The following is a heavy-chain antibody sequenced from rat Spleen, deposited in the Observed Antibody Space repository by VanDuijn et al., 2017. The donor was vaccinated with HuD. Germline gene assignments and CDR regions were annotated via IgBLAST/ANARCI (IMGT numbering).Heavy chain of an antibody. J-gene: IGHJ3*01. Sequence: EVQLVESGGGLVQPGRSLKLSCEASGFTFNKYWMTWIRQAPGKGLEWIASIINTGDGTYYPDSVKGRFTISRDNAKNTLYLQLNSPTTEDTATYFCTRHDYPGVTTNWFAYWGQGTLVTVSS. D-gene: IGHD1-4*01. CDR3: TRHDYPGVTTNWFAY. CDR2: IINTGDGT. V-gene: IGHV5-31*01. CDR1: GFTFNKYW.